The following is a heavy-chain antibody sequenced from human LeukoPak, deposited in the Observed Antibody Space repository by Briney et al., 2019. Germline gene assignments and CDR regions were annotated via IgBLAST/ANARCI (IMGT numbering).Heavy chain of an antibody. D-gene: IGHD2-21*02. CDR1: GGSISSYY. CDR3: ARALNVVVTATPYNWFDP. Sequence: SETLSLICTVSGGSISSYYWSWIRQPPGKGLEWIGYIYYSGSTNYNPSLKSRVTISVDTSKNQFSLKLSSVTAADTAVYYCARALNVVVTATPYNWFDPWGQGTLVTVSS. CDR2: IYYSGST. V-gene: IGHV4-59*08. J-gene: IGHJ5*02.